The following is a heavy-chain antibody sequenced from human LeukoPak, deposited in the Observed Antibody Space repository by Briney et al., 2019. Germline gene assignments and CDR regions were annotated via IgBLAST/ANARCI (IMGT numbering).Heavy chain of an antibody. D-gene: IGHD6-13*01. CDR2: ISSSSSTI. CDR3: ARRAAAGTRYFDY. CDR1: GFTFSSYS. Sequence: GGSLRLSCAASGFTFSSYSMNWVRQAPGKGLEWISYISSSSSTIYYADSVKGRFTISRDNAKNSLYLQMNSLRAEDTAVYYCARRAAAGTRYFDYWGQGTLVTVSS. J-gene: IGHJ4*02. V-gene: IGHV3-48*04.